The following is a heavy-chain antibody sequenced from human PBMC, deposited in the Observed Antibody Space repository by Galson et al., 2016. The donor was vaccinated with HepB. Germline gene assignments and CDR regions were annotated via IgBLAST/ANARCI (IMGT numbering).Heavy chain of an antibody. CDR2: IIPSFVTP. J-gene: IGHJ4*02. CDR3: ARDLGYSDDLGDS. CDR1: GGIFSSYA. Sequence: SVQVSCKASGGIFSSYAISWVRQAPGQGLEWMGGIIPSFVTPTYAQRLHGRVTITADESTSTVSMDLSSLKSEDTAVYYRARDLGYSDDLGDSWGQGTRVTVSS. D-gene: IGHD5-12*01. V-gene: IGHV1-69*13.